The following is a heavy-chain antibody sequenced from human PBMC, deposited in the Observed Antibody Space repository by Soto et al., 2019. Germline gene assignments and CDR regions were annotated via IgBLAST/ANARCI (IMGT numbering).Heavy chain of an antibody. CDR2: ISDSGGSS. CDR1: GFSFGNYV. J-gene: IGHJ4*02. Sequence: EVQLLQSGGGLVQPGGSLRLSCAASGFSFGNYVMNWVRQAPGKGLEWVSGISDSGGSSSSADSVKGRFTVSRDNSENTVYLQMTSLRPDDTAVFYCARDVAMPSGLGLGYWGQGTLVTVSS. V-gene: IGHV3-23*01. D-gene: IGHD6-19*01. CDR3: ARDVAMPSGLGLGY.